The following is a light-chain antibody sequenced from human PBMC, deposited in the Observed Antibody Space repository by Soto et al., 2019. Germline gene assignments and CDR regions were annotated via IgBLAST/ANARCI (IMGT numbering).Light chain of an antibody. CDR3: QQYGSSGWT. V-gene: IGKV3-20*01. CDR2: GAS. J-gene: IGKJ1*01. CDR1: QSVSSSY. Sequence: EIVLTQSPGTLSLSPGERATLSCRASQSVSSSYLAWYQQKPGQAPRLLIYGASSRATGIPDRFSGSGSGTDLTLTIGRLEPEDFAVYYCQQYGSSGWTFGQGTKVEIK.